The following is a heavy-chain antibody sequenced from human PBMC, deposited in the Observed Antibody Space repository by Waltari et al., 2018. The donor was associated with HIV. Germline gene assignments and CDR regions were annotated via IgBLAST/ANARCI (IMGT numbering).Heavy chain of an antibody. CDR1: GFVFGSHW. D-gene: IGHD2-8*01. Sequence: VESGGNVVQPGGSLRLSCTASGFVFGSHWMHWVRQSPGGGLFWVSRIDNDGRVSKYANAVKGRFTLSRDNTKEMLFLEMKSLRSEDSGIYYCVKDVAVTHYGVYYSGLDVWGQGTTVTV. CDR2: IDNDGRVS. V-gene: IGHV3-74*03. CDR3: VKDVAVTHYGVYYSGLDV. J-gene: IGHJ6*02.